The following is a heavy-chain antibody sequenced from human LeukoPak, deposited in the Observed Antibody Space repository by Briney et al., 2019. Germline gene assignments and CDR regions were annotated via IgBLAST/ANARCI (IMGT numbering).Heavy chain of an antibody. CDR3: ARMATRWVDY. CDR2: IYYSGST. J-gene: IGHJ4*02. CDR1: GGSISTYY. V-gene: IGHV4-59*01. D-gene: IGHD5-24*01. Sequence: SETLSLTCTVSGGSISTYYWSWIRQPPGKGLEWIGYIYYSGSTNYNPSLKSRVTISVDTSNNQFSLQLSSVTAADTAVYYCARMATRWVDYWGQGTLVTVSS.